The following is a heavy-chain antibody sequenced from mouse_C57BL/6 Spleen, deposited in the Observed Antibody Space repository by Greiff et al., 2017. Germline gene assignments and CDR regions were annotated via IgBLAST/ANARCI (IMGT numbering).Heavy chain of an antibody. CDR1: GFTFSDYG. Sequence: EVHLVESGGGLVKPGGSLKLSCAASGFTFSDYGMHWVRQAPEKGLEWVAYISSGSSTIYYADTVKGRFTISRDNAKNTLFLQMTSLRSEDTAMYYCAFYYYGSSYYFDYWGQGTTLTVSS. D-gene: IGHD1-1*01. CDR3: AFYYYGSSYYFDY. CDR2: ISSGSSTI. V-gene: IGHV5-17*01. J-gene: IGHJ2*01.